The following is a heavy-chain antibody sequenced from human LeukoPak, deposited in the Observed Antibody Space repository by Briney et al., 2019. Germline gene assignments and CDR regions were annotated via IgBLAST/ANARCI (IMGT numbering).Heavy chain of an antibody. D-gene: IGHD6-19*01. CDR1: GYTFSSYA. CDR3: VRSSGWLDY. V-gene: IGHV3-64*05. CDR2: ISSGGGST. Sequence: PGGSLRLSCSASGYTFSSYAMHWVRQAPGKGLEYVSAISSGGGSTYSADSVKGRFTISRDNSKNTLFFQMSSLRAEDTAVYYCVRSSGWLDYWGQGTLVTVSS. J-gene: IGHJ4*02.